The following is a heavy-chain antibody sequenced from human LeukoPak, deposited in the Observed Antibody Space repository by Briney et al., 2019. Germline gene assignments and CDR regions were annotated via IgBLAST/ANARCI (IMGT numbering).Heavy chain of an antibody. D-gene: IGHD6-19*01. CDR1: GGTFSSYA. V-gene: IGHV1-18*01. CDR2: ISAYNGNT. J-gene: IGHJ4*02. CDR3: ARDGGGGWPDKEDY. Sequence: ASVKVSCKASGGTFSSYAISWVRQAPGQGLEWMGWISAYNGNTNYAQKLQGRVTMTTDTSTSTAYMELRSLRSDDTAVYYCARDGGGGWPDKEDYWGQGTLVTVSS.